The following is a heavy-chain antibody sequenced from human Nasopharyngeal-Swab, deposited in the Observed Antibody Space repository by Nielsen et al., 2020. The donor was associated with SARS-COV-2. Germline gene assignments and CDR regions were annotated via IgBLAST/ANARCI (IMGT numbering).Heavy chain of an antibody. J-gene: IGHJ3*02. CDR2: INHSGST. CDR1: GGSFSGYY. D-gene: IGHD2-15*01. V-gene: IGHV4-34*01. CDR3: ARTFLTRAATNAFDI. Sequence: SETLSLTCAVYGGSFSGYYWSWIRQPAGKGLEWIGEINHSGSTNYNPYLKSRVTISVDTSKNQLSLTLSSVTAADTAVYYCARTFLTRAATNAFDIWGQGTMVTVSS.